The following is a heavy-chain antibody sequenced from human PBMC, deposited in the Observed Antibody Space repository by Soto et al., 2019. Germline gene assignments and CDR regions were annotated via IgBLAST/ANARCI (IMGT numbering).Heavy chain of an antibody. V-gene: IGHV4-39*01. D-gene: IGHD2-21*01. CDR2: IYSSGTT. Sequence: SWSLSLAFRVSACYIMTRYYWGWIRQPPGKGLEWIGSIYSSGTTHYNPSLKSRVTIFVDTSKSQFSLMLGSVTAADTAVYYCARHDWARFYGMDVWGQGTTVTVSS. CDR1: ACYIMTRYY. J-gene: IGHJ6*02. CDR3: ARHDWARFYGMDV.